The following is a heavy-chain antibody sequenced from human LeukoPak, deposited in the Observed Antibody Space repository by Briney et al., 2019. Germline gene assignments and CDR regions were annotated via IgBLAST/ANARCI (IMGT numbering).Heavy chain of an antibody. CDR3: AKDPGADFWSGYYDY. Sequence: VGSLKLSCAASGFTFSNYAISWVPQAPGKGVQWVSPISGSGGSTYYADSVKGRFTISRDNSKNTLYLQMNSLRAEDTAVYYCAKDPGADFWSGYYDYWGQGTLVTVSS. D-gene: IGHD3-3*01. CDR1: GFTFSNYA. J-gene: IGHJ4*02. CDR2: ISGSGGST. V-gene: IGHV3-23*01.